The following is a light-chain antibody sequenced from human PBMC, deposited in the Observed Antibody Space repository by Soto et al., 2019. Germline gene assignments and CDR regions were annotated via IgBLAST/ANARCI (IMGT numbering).Light chain of an antibody. CDR3: CSYTDGSSLL. V-gene: IGLV2-23*01. CDR1: RNDIGTYNL. Sequence: QSVLTQPASVSESPGQSISISCGGGRNDIGTYNLVSWYQQHPGKAPKLIIYEGNKRPSGVSNRFSGSRSGNTASLTISGLQAEDEADYYCCSYTDGSSLLFGGGTQLT. J-gene: IGLJ7*01. CDR2: EGN.